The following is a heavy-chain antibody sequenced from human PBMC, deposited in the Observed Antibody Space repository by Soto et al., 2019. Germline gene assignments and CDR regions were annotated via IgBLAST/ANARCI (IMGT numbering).Heavy chain of an antibody. CDR3: ARGGDWQFDY. J-gene: IGHJ4*02. Sequence: QVQLQESGPGLVKPSGTLSLTCAVSGDSXXXXXXXXWVRQPPGKGLEGIGEIHHSGRTNYNPSLXXRVTIXVXKSXXQVXLEXSSMTAADTAVYYCARGGDWQFDYWGQGTLVTVSS. CDR2: IHHSGRT. CDR1: GDSXXXXXX. V-gene: IGHV4-4*02. D-gene: IGHD2-21*02.